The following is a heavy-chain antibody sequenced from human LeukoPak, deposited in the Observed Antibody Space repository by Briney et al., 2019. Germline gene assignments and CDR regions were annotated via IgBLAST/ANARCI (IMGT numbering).Heavy chain of an antibody. D-gene: IGHD6-13*01. V-gene: IGHV4-4*07. CDR2: IYTSGST. CDR3: ARDTAAGFDY. CDR1: GCSISSYY. Sequence: SETLSLTCTVSGCSISSYYWSWLRQPAGKGLEWIGRIYTSGSTNYNPSLNRGVTISVETSKNQFSLKLSSVTAADTAVYYCARDTAAGFDYWGQGTLVTVSS. J-gene: IGHJ4*02.